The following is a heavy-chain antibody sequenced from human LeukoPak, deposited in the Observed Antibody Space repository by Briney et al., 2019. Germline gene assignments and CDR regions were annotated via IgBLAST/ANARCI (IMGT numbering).Heavy chain of an antibody. CDR2: IKQDGSEK. D-gene: IGHD2-21*01. CDR1: GFIFSSYW. V-gene: IGHV3-7*01. Sequence: GGSLRLSCAASGFIFSSYWMSWVRQAPGKGLEWVANIKQDGSEKYYVDSVKGRFTISRDNAKNSLYLQMNSLRAEDTAVYYCARDGFLVVVIDYWGQGTLVTVSS. J-gene: IGHJ4*02. CDR3: ARDGFLVVVIDY.